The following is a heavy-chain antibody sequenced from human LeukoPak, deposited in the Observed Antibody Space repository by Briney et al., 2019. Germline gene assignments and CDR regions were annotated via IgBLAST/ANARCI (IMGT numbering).Heavy chain of an antibody. Sequence: SETLSLTCAVYGGSFSGYYWSWIRQPPGKGLEWIGEINHSGSTNYNPSLKSRVTISVDTSKNQFSLKLSSVTAADTAVYYCARWMSGVAGPGPFDYWGQGTLVTVSS. CDR2: INHSGST. CDR3: ARWMSGVAGPGPFDY. CDR1: GGSFSGYY. D-gene: IGHD6-19*01. J-gene: IGHJ4*02. V-gene: IGHV4-34*01.